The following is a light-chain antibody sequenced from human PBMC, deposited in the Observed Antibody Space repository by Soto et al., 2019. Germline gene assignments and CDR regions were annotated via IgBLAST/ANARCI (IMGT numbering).Light chain of an antibody. Sequence: DIVLTQTPGTLSLSPGERATLSCRASQRVGSNYLAWYQQNPGQPPRLLIYGASTRATGIPARFSGSGSGTEFTLTISSLQPDDFATYYCQQYNSYWTFGQGTKVDI. J-gene: IGKJ1*01. CDR1: QRVGSNY. V-gene: IGKV3-20*01. CDR3: QQYNSYWT. CDR2: GAS.